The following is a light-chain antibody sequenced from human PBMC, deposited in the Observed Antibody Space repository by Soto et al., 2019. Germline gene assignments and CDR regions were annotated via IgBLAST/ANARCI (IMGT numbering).Light chain of an antibody. Sequence: QSALTQPASVSGSPGQSITISCTGTSSDVGGYNYVSWYQQHPGKAPKLMIYEVSYRPSGVSNRFSGSKSGNTASLTISGLQAEDEADYYCCSYTTSSTYVFGTGTKSPS. J-gene: IGLJ1*01. CDR2: EVS. V-gene: IGLV2-14*01. CDR1: SSDVGGYNY. CDR3: CSYTTSSTYV.